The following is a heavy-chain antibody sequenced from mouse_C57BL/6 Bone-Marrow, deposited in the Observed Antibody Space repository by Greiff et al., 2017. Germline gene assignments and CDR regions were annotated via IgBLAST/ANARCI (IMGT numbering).Heavy chain of an antibody. CDR1: GYTFTSYT. V-gene: IGHV1-4*01. J-gene: IGHJ3*01. CDR2: INPSSGYT. Sequence: VQVVESGAELARPGASVKMSCKASGYTFTSYTMHWVKQRPGQGLEWIGYINPSSGYTKYNQKFKDKATLTADKSSSTAYMQLSSLTSEDSAVYYCARSWDGTYWGQGTLVTVSA. D-gene: IGHD4-1*01. CDR3: ARSWDGTY.